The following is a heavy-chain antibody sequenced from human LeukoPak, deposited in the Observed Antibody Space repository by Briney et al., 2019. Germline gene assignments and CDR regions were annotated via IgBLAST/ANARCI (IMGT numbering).Heavy chain of an antibody. D-gene: IGHD3-10*02. CDR1: GFTFNSYE. J-gene: IGHJ6*04. CDR2: ISSSGGTI. V-gene: IGHV3-48*03. CDR3: AELGITMIGGV. Sequence: PGGSLRLSCAASGFTFNSYEMSWVRQAPGKGLEWVSYISSSGGTIYYADSVKGRFTISRDNAKNSLYLQMNSLRAEDTAVYYCAELGITMIGGVWGKGTTVTISS.